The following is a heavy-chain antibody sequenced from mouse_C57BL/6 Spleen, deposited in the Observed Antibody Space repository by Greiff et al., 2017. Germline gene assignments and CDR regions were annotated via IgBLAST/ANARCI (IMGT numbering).Heavy chain of an antibody. J-gene: IGHJ4*01. CDR3: ARDGGYYYGSSFMDY. Sequence: EVKLVESEGGLVQPGSSMKLSCTASGFTFSDYYMAWVRQVPEKGLEWVANINYDGSSTYYLDSLKSRFIISRDNAKNILYLQMSSLKSEDTATYYCARDGGYYYGSSFMDYWGQGTSVTVSS. CDR2: INYDGSST. D-gene: IGHD1-1*01. CDR1: GFTFSDYY. V-gene: IGHV5-16*01.